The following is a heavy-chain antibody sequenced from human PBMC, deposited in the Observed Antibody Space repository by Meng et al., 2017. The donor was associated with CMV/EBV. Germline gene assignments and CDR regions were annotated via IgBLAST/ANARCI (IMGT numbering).Heavy chain of an antibody. CDR3: AKDETYYYDSSGYFGLWFDP. J-gene: IGHJ5*02. CDR2: IGTDSFDI. CDR1: GFKFSSYR. V-gene: IGHV3-21*04. D-gene: IGHD3-22*01. Sequence: GESLKISCATSGFKFSSYRMNWVRQAPGKGLEWVSHIGTDSFDIFYADSVKGRFTISRDDAKNSLYLQMTTLRPDDTAVYYCAKDETYYYDSSGYFGLWFDPWGQGTLVTVSS.